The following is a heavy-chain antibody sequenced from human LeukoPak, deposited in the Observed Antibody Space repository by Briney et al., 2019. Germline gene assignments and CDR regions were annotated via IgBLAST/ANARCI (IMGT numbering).Heavy chain of an antibody. CDR2: ISSSGSTI. Sequence: GGSLRLSCAASGFTFSSYEMNWVRQAPGKGLEWVSYISSSGSTIYYADSVKGRFTISRDNSKNTLYLQMNSLRAEDTAVYYCARTPVPPYYDSSGYYSHWGQGTLVTVSS. J-gene: IGHJ4*02. D-gene: IGHD3-22*01. CDR1: GFTFSSYE. CDR3: ARTPVPPYYDSSGYYSH. V-gene: IGHV3-48*03.